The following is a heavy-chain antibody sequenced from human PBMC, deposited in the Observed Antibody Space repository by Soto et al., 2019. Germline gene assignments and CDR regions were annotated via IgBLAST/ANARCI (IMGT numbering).Heavy chain of an antibody. CDR3: VRRHVSATGSCYFDFDH. J-gene: IGHJ4*02. V-gene: IGHV1-3*01. Sequence: ASVKVSCKASGYTFTSYGIHWVRQAPGQRLEWMGWINAANGDTKYSPKFQGRVTITRDTSAGTAYMELSSLRSEDTAVYYCVRRHVSATGSCYFDFDHWGQGTLVTVSS. CDR2: INAANGDT. D-gene: IGHD2-15*01. CDR1: GYTFTSYG.